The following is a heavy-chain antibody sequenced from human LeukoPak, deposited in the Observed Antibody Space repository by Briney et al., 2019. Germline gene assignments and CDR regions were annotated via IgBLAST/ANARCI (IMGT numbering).Heavy chain of an antibody. V-gene: IGHV1-2*02. CDR1: GYTFTGYY. CDR3: AREGQYSGSYLDLDD. Sequence: ASVKVSCKASGYTFTGYYMHWVRQAPGQGLEWMGWINPNSGGTNYAQKFQGRVTMTRDTSISTAYMELSRLRSDDTAVYYCAREGQYSGSYLDLDDWGQGTLVTVSS. D-gene: IGHD1-26*01. CDR2: INPNSGGT. J-gene: IGHJ4*02.